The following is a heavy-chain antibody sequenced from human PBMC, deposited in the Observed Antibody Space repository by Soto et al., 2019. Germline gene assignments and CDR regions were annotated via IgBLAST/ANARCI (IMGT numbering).Heavy chain of an antibody. CDR3: AFPSQFPNY. Sequence: GGSLRLSCVASGFTFTDYYMNWIRQTPGKGLEWLSYISISGTDTNYADSVKGRFTIFRGNAKNSIYLQMNSLRVEDTAVYYCAFPSQFPNYWGQGTLVTVSS. V-gene: IGHV3-11*03. CDR2: ISISGTDT. CDR1: GFTFTDYY. J-gene: IGHJ4*02.